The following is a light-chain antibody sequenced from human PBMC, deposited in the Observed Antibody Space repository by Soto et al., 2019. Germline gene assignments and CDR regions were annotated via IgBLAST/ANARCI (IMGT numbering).Light chain of an antibody. Sequence: AIRMTQSPSSLSASTGDRVTITCRASQGISSYLAWYQQKPGKAPKLLIYAASTLQSGVPSRFSGSVSGTDFTLTISCLQSEDFATYYCQQYYSYRLTFGGGTKVEIK. V-gene: IGKV1-8*01. CDR2: AAS. J-gene: IGKJ4*01. CDR3: QQYYSYRLT. CDR1: QGISSY.